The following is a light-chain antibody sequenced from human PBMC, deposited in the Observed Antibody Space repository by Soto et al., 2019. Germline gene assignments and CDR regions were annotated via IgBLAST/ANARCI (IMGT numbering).Light chain of an antibody. J-gene: IGLJ1*01. Sequence: QSALTQPASVSGSPGQSITVSCTGTSNDVGLYDYVSWFQQYPGKSPKLIVYEVSHRPSGVSSRFSGSKSGNTASLTISGLQTEDEADYYCSSYTTVFTYVFGTGTKLTVI. V-gene: IGLV2-14*01. CDR3: SSYTTVFTYV. CDR2: EVS. CDR1: SNDVGLYDY.